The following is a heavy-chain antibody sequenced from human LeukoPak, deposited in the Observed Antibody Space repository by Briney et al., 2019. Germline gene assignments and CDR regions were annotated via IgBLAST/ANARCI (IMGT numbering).Heavy chain of an antibody. D-gene: IGHD3-22*01. V-gene: IGHV3-23*01. CDR1: GFTFSSYG. J-gene: IGHJ4*02. CDR2: ISTMSGNIHT. Sequence: GGSLRLSCAASGFTFSSYGMSWVRQAPGKGLEWVSGISTMSGNIHTHYADSVKGRFTISRDNSKNMMFLQMDSLRAEDTAVYYCAKDLRTYYYDSSGYLPPDYWGQGTLVTVSS. CDR3: AKDLRTYYYDSSGYLPPDY.